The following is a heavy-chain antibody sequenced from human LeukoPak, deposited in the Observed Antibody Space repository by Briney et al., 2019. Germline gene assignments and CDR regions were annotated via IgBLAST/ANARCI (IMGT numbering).Heavy chain of an antibody. Sequence: ASVKVSCKASGYTFTSYYMHWLRQAPGQGLEWMGLIHPSAGSTSYAQRFQGRVTMTRDTSTSIVYMELSSLRSEDTAVCYCARDRGGLVGSAFDIWGQGTMVTVSS. CDR2: IHPSAGST. J-gene: IGHJ3*02. CDR3: ARDRGGLVGSAFDI. V-gene: IGHV1-46*01. D-gene: IGHD6-6*01. CDR1: GYTFTSYY.